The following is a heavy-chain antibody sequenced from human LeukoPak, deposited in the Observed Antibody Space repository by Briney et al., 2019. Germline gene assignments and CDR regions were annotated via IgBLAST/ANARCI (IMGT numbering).Heavy chain of an antibody. CDR3: ARQRTDYYDSSGYYTDY. D-gene: IGHD3-22*01. V-gene: IGHV3-21*01. CDR1: GFTFSSYS. Sequence: GGSLRLSCAASGFTFSSYSMNWVRQAPGKGLEWVSSVSSSSSYIYYADSVKGRFTISRDNAKNSLYLQMNSLRAEDTAVYYCARQRTDYYDSSGYYTDYWGQGTLVTVSS. J-gene: IGHJ4*02. CDR2: VSSSSSYI.